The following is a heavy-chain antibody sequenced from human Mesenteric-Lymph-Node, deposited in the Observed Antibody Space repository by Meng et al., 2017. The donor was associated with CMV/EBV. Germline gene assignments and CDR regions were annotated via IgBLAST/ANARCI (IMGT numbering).Heavy chain of an antibody. CDR2: IYYSGST. CDR3: ARSYYQLLIPPLNWFDP. V-gene: IGHV4-59*12. Sequence: SETLSLTCTVSGGSISSYYWSWIRQPPGKGLEWIGYIYYSGSTNYNPSLKSRVTISVDTSKNQFSLKLSSVTAADTALYYCARSYYQLLIPPLNWFDPWGQGTLVTVSS. D-gene: IGHD2-2*01. CDR1: GGSISSYY. J-gene: IGHJ5*02.